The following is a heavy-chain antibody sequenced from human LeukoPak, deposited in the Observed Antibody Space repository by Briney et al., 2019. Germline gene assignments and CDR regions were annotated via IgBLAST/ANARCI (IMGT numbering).Heavy chain of an antibody. Sequence: GESLKVSCKGSGYRFTSYWIGWVRQMPGKGLEWMGIIYPGDSDTRYSPSFQGQVTISADKSISTAYLQWSSLKASDTAMYYCARLHYDILTGYSDNWFDPWGQGTLVTVSS. CDR3: ARLHYDILTGYSDNWFDP. V-gene: IGHV5-51*01. D-gene: IGHD3-9*01. CDR2: IYPGDSDT. CDR1: GYRFTSYW. J-gene: IGHJ5*02.